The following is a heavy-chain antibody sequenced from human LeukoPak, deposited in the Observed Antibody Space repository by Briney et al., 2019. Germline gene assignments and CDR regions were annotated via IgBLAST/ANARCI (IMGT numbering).Heavy chain of an antibody. Sequence: GGSLRLSCAASGFTFSDYFMTWIRQAPGKGLEWVSYISSSSSFTKYADFVKGRFTISRDNAKNSLYLQMNSLRDDDTAVYYCARFRTNSLGESSKTIWGQGTMVTVSS. CDR2: ISSSSSFT. CDR1: GFTFSDYF. J-gene: IGHJ3*02. CDR3: ARFRTNSLGESSKTI. V-gene: IGHV3-11*03. D-gene: IGHD3-16*02.